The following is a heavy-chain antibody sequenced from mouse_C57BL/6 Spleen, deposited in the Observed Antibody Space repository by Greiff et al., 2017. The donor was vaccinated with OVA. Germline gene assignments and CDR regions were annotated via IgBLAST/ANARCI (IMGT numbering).Heavy chain of an antibody. Sequence: EVKLQESGPGLVKPSQSLSLTCSVTGYSITSGYYWNWIRQFPGNKLEWMGYISYDGSNNYNPSLKNRISITRDTSKNQFFLKLNSVTTEDTATYYCARGWGYYYAMDYWGQGTSVTVSS. CDR2: ISYDGSN. CDR3: ARGWGYYYAMDY. D-gene: IGHD4-1*01. V-gene: IGHV3-6*01. J-gene: IGHJ4*01. CDR1: GYSITSGYY.